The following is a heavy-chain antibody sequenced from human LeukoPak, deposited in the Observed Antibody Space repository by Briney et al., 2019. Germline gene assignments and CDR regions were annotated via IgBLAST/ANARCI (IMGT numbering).Heavy chain of an antibody. Sequence: GGSLRLSCKGSGYTLNNYWIGWVRQMPGKGLGWMGIIYPGDSDTRYSPSFQGQVTISADKSISTAYLQWSSLKASDTAMYYCARNQIVGATRSPFDYWGQGTLVTASS. V-gene: IGHV5-51*01. D-gene: IGHD1-26*01. J-gene: IGHJ4*02. CDR3: ARNQIVGATRSPFDY. CDR2: IYPGDSDT. CDR1: GYTLNNYW.